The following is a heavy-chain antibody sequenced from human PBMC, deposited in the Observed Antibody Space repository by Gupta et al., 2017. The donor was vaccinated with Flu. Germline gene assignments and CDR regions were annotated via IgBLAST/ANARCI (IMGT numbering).Heavy chain of an antibody. Sequence: QVHLQASGPGLVEPSETLSLPCTVSGGPIGSNYWSWIRPPAGKGLEWIGRIYTNETTNYNPSLKSRVTMSVDTSKNQFSLKLSSGTAADTAVYYCARVDSKRGWFDPWGQGTLVTVSS. CDR1: GGPIGSNY. CDR2: IYTNETT. D-gene: IGHD3-22*01. J-gene: IGHJ5*02. CDR3: ARVDSKRGWFDP. V-gene: IGHV4-4*07.